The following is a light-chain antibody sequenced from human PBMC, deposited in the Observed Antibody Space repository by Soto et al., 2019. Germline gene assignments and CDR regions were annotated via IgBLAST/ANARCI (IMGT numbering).Light chain of an antibody. V-gene: IGKV3-20*01. J-gene: IGKJ2*01. CDR3: QQYGSSPEYT. CDR2: GAS. CDR1: QSVSSSY. Sequence: EIVLTQSPGTLSLSPGERATLSCRASQSVSSSYLSGYQHKPGQAPRTLIYGASSRATGTPDRFSCRGSGKVFTRSMSSLETEVFYGYYCQQYGSSPEYTCGQGIKLEI.